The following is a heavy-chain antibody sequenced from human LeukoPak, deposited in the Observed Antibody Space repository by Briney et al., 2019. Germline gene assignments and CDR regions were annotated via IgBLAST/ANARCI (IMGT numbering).Heavy chain of an antibody. V-gene: IGHV3-48*03. CDR2: ITISGSTI. J-gene: IGHJ4*02. CDR3: ARTMSFDY. CDR1: GFTFTSYE. D-gene: IGHD5-24*01. Sequence: GGSLRLSCAASGFTFTSYEMNRVRQAPGKGLEWVSYITISGSTIYYADSVKGRFTISRDNAKNSLYLQMNSLRAEDTAVYYCARTMSFDYWGQGTLVTVSS.